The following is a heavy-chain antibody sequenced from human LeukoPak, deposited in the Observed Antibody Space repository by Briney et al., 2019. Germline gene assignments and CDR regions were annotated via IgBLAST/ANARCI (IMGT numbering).Heavy chain of an antibody. V-gene: IGHV3-53*01. CDR1: GFTVSSNY. CDR2: IYSGGST. CDR3: AKDHASVTSDYFDY. D-gene: IGHD4-17*01. J-gene: IGHJ4*02. Sequence: GGSLRLSCAASGFTVSSNYMSWVRQAPGKGLEWVSVIYSGGSTYYADSVKGRFTISRDNSKNTLYLQINSLRAEDTAVYYCAKDHASVTSDYFDYWGQGALVTVSS.